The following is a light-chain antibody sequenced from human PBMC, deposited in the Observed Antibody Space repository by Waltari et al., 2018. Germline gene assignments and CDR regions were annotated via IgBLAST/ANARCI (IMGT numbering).Light chain of an antibody. V-gene: IGKV1-39*01. CDR1: QSISSY. CDR3: HQSYSTLIT. CDR2: AAS. Sequence: DIQMTQSPSSLSASVGDRVTITCRASQSISSYLNWYQQKPGKAPTLLIYAASSLQSGVPSRFSGSGSGTDFTLTISRLQPEDFATYYCHQSYSTLITFGQGTRLEIK. J-gene: IGKJ5*01.